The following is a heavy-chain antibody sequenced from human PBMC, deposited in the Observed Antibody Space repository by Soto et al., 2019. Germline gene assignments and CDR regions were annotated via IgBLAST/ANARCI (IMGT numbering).Heavy chain of an antibody. J-gene: IGHJ6*02. CDR1: GGSISSYY. Sequence: SETLSLTCNVSGGSISSYYWTWIRQPPGKGLEWIGHIYSSGRANYNPSVQSRVTISLDTSKNHFSLNLSSVTAADTAVYYCAGMSFTGFGELFDNFYFSGLDVWGQGTTVTVSS. D-gene: IGHD3-3*01. CDR3: AGMSFTGFGELFDNFYFSGLDV. V-gene: IGHV4-59*01. CDR2: IYSSGRA.